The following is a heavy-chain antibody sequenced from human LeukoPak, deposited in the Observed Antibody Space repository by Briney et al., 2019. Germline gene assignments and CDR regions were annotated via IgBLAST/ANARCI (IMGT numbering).Heavy chain of an antibody. V-gene: IGHV4-34*01. CDR1: GGSFSGYY. CDR2: INHSGST. D-gene: IGHD3-3*01. Sequence: SETLSLTCAVYGGSFSGYYWSWIRQPPGKGLERIGEINHSGSTNYNPSLKSRVTISVDTSKNQFSLKLSSVTAADTAVYYCARVEMEYYDFWSGYLDYWGQGTLVTVSS. CDR3: ARVEMEYYDFWSGYLDY. J-gene: IGHJ4*02.